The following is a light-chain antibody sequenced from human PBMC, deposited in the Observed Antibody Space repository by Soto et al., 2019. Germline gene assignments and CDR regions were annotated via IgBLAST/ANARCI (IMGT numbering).Light chain of an antibody. J-gene: IGLJ2*01. V-gene: IGLV1-40*01. CDR3: QSYDSSLSGVV. CDR1: SSNIGAGYD. Sequence: QSVLTQPPSVSGAPGQRVTISCTGSSSNIGAGYDVHWYQHLPGTAPKLLIYGNTNRPSGVPDRFSGSKSGTSASLAIPGLQAEDEADYYCQSYDSSLSGVVFGGGTKVTVL. CDR2: GNT.